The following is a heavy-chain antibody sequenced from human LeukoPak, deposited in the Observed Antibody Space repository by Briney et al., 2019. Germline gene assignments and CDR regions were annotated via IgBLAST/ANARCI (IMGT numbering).Heavy chain of an antibody. J-gene: IGHJ3*02. D-gene: IGHD2-21*01. CDR3: ARVRARLRLNDAFDI. CDR2: ISSSSSYI. V-gene: IGHV3-21*01. CDR1: GFTFSNYN. Sequence: GGSLRLSCAASGFTFSNYNMNWVRQAPGKGLEWVSSISSSSSYIYYADSVKGRFTISRDNAKNSLYLQMNSLRAEDTAVYYCARVRARLRLNDAFDIWGQGTMVTVSS.